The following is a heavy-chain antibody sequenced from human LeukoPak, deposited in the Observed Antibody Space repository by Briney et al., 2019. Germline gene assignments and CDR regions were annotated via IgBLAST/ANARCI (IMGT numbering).Heavy chain of an antibody. CDR3: AIDGPPIVVVVAATPGYFDY. CDR1: GFTFSSYA. CDR2: ISGSGGST. Sequence: PGGSLRLSCAASGFTFSSYAMSWVRQAPGKGLEWVSAISGSGGSTYYADSVKGRFTISRDNSKTTLYLQMNSLRAEDTAVYYCAIDGPPIVVVVAATPGYFDYWGQGTLVTVSS. D-gene: IGHD2-15*01. V-gene: IGHV3-23*01. J-gene: IGHJ4*02.